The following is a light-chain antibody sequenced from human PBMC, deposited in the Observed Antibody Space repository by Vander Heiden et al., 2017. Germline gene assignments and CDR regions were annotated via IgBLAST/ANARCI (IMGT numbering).Light chain of an antibody. J-gene: IGKJ4*01. CDR1: QSVRSY. V-gene: IGKV3-11*01. CDR3: QQRSNWPPLT. Sequence: EIVFTQSPATLSLSPGERATLSCRASQSVRSYLAWYQQKPGQAPRLLIFDASSRATGIPARFSGSGSGTDFTLTISSLEPEDFAVYYCQQRSNWPPLTFGGRTKVEIK. CDR2: DAS.